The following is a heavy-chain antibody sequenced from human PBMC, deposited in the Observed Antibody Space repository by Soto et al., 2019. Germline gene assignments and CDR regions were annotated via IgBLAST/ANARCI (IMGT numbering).Heavy chain of an antibody. CDR3: ARTDTAMDIANYYYYMDV. CDR1: GYTFTSYA. D-gene: IGHD5-18*01. CDR2: INAGNGNT. J-gene: IGHJ6*03. Sequence: ASVKVSCKASGYTFTSYAMHWVRQAPGQRLEWMGWINAGNGNTKYSQKFQGRVTITRDTSASTAYMELSSLRSEDTAVYYCARTDTAMDIANYYYYMDVWGKGTTVTLSS. V-gene: IGHV1-3*01.